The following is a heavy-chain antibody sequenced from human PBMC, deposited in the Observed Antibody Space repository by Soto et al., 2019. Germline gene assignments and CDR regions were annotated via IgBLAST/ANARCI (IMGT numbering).Heavy chain of an antibody. Sequence: EVQLVESGGGLVQPGGSLRLSCAASGFTFSSYSMNWVRQAPGKGLEWVSYISSSSGTIFYADSVKGRFTISRDNAKNSLYLQMNSLRAEDTAVYYCARGLHYYDSSGYYWGQGTLVTVSS. CDR2: ISSSSGTI. D-gene: IGHD3-22*01. CDR1: GFTFSSYS. V-gene: IGHV3-48*01. J-gene: IGHJ4*02. CDR3: ARGLHYYDSSGYY.